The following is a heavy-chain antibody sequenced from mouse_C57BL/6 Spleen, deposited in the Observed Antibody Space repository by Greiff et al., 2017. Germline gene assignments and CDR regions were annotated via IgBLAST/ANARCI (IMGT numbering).Heavy chain of an antibody. J-gene: IGHJ3*01. CDR1: GYSITSGYY. V-gene: IGHV3-6*01. CDR3: ARLDWDDAY. CDR2: ISYDGSN. Sequence: EVKLVESGPGLVKPSQSLSLTCSVTGYSITSGYYWNWIRQFPGNKLEWMGYISYDGSNNYNPSLKNRISITRDTSKNQFFLKLNSVATEDTATYYCARLDWDDAYWGQGTLVTVSA. D-gene: IGHD4-1*01.